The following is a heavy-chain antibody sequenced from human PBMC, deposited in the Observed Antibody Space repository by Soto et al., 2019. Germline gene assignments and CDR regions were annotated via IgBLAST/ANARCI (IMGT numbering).Heavy chain of an antibody. V-gene: IGHV4-31*03. Sequence: SQTLSLTCTVSGGSISSGCYYLSWIRQHPGKGLEWIGYIYYSGSTYYNPSLKSRVTISVDTSKNQFSLKLSSVTAADTAVYYCARPPYSSDSNWFDPWGQGTLVTVSS. J-gene: IGHJ5*02. CDR3: ARPPYSSDSNWFDP. CDR1: GGSISSGCYY. D-gene: IGHD6-25*01. CDR2: IYYSGST.